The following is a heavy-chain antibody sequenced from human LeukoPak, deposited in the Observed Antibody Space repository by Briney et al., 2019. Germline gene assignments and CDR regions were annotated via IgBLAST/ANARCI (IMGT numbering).Heavy chain of an antibody. CDR2: INPNSGGT. CDR3: ARGWGPTGLDY. D-gene: IGHD3-9*01. CDR1: GYTFTSYY. J-gene: IGHJ4*02. Sequence: GASVKVSCKASGYTFTSYYMHWVRQAPGQGLQWMGWINPNSGGTILAQKFQGRVTMTRDTSFKTAYMDLTSLKSDDTAVYYCARGWGPTGLDYWGQGTLVTVS. V-gene: IGHV1-2*02.